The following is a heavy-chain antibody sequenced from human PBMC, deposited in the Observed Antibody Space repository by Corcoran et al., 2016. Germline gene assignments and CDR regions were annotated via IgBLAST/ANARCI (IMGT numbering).Heavy chain of an antibody. CDR2: ISYSGST. CDR3: ARRTVYCGGDCYSGVFDY. CDR1: GGSISSSSLY. Sequence: QQQLQESGPGLVKPSETLSLTCTVSGGSISSSSLYWGWIRQSPGKGLEWIGSISYSGSTYYNPSLKSRVNLSVDTSKNQFSLKLRSVTAADTALYYCARRTVYCGGDCYSGVFDYWGQGTLVTVSS. J-gene: IGHJ4*02. V-gene: IGHV4-39*01. D-gene: IGHD2-21*02.